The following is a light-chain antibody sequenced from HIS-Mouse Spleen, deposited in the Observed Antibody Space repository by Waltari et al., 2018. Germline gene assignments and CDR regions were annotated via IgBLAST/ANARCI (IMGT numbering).Light chain of an antibody. CDR1: SSDVGSSNL. CDR2: EGS. J-gene: IGLJ3*02. CDR3: CSYAGSSTWV. Sequence: QSALTQPASVSGSPGRSIPLPCPGTSSDVGSSNLVSRYQQHPDKAPKLMIYEGSKRPSGVSNRFSGSKSGNTASLTISGLQAEDEADYYCCSYAGSSTWVFGGGTKLTVL. V-gene: IGLV2-23*01.